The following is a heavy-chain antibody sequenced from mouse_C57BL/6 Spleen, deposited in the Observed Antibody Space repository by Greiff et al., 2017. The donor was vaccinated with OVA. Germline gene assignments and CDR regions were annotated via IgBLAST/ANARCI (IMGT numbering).Heavy chain of an antibody. CDR1: GYTFTDYN. J-gene: IGHJ3*01. D-gene: IGHD2-3*01. CDR3: ANYDGYYTWFAY. V-gene: IGHV1-22*01. CDR2: INPNNGGT. Sequence: DVKLQESGPELVKPGASVKMSCKASGYTFTDYNMHWVKQSHGKSLEWIGYINPNNGGTSYNQKFKGKATLTVNKSSSTAYMELRSLTSEDSAVYYCANYDGYYTWFAYWGQGTLVTVSA.